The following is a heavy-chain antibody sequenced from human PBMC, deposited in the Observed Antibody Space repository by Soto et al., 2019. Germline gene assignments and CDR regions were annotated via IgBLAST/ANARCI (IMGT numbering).Heavy chain of an antibody. CDR2: IYYSGST. D-gene: IGHD2-15*01. CDR1: GGSISSGGYY. CDR3: ARDGYCSGGSCYGGAFDI. Sequence: QVQLQESGPGLVKPSQTLSLTGTVSGGSISSGGYYWSWIRQHPGKGLEWIGYIYYSGSTYYNPSLKSRVTISVDTSKNQFSLKLSSVTAADTAVYYCARDGYCSGGSCYGGAFDIWGQGTMVTVSS. J-gene: IGHJ3*02. V-gene: IGHV4-31*03.